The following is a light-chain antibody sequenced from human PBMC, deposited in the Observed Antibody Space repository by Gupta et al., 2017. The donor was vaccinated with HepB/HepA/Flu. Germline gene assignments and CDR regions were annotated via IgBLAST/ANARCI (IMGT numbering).Light chain of an antibody. CDR1: QSVGNS. J-gene: IGKJ2*03. Sequence: EVVLTQSPATLSLSPGERATLSCRASQSVGNSLAWYQHQPGQSPRLLIYDASTRATGIPARFSGGGSGTDFTLTITSLQPEDFAVYYCQQRSNWLRSFGQGTKLEIK. CDR2: DAS. CDR3: QQRSNWLRS. V-gene: IGKV3-11*01.